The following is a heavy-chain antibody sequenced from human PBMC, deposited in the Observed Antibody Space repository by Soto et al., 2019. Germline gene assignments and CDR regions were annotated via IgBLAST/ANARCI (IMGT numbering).Heavy chain of an antibody. CDR3: ASQGERITMVRGVILDGMDV. J-gene: IGHJ6*02. CDR1: GGSISSGGYY. CDR2: IYYSGST. D-gene: IGHD3-10*01. V-gene: IGHV4-31*03. Sequence: ASETLSLTCTVSGGSISSGGYYWSWIRQHPGKGLEWIGYIYYSGSTYYNPSLKSRVTISVDTSKNQFSLKLSSVTAADTAVYYCASQGERITMVRGVILDGMDVWGQGTTVTVSS.